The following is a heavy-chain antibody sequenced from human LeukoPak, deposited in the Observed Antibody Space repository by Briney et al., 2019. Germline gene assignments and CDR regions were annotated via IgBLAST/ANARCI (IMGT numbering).Heavy chain of an antibody. J-gene: IGHJ4*02. CDR1: GFTFSSYG. D-gene: IGHD2-21*02. Sequence: GGSLRLSCAASGFTFSSYGMHWVRQAPGKGLEWVAFIRYDGSNKYYAGSVKGRFTISRDNSKNTLYLQMNSLRAEDTAVYYCAKESPTDYFDYWGQGTLVTVSS. CDR3: AKESPTDYFDY. V-gene: IGHV3-30*02. CDR2: IRYDGSNK.